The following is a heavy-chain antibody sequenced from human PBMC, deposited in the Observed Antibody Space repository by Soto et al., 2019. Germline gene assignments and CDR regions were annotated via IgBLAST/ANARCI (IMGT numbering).Heavy chain of an antibody. V-gene: IGHV4-30-4*01. CDR3: ARGRYCLTGRCFPNWFDS. CDR2: IYKSATT. Sequence: SETLSLTCSGSGDSISSVDYFWAWIRQPPGQALEYIGYIYKSATTYYNPSFESRVAISLDTSKSQFSLNVTSVTAADTAVYFCARGRYCLTGRCFPNWFDSWGQGTLVTVSS. CDR1: GDSISSVDYF. J-gene: IGHJ5*01. D-gene: IGHD2-15*01.